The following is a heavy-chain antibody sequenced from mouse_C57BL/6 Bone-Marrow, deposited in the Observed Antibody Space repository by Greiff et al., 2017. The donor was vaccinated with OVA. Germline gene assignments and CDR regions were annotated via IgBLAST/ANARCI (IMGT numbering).Heavy chain of an antibody. J-gene: IGHJ3*01. V-gene: IGHV1-81*01. Sequence: VQLQESGAVLARPGASVKLSCKASGYTFSSYGISWVKQRTGQGLEWIGEIYPRSGNTYYNEKFKGKATLTADKSSSTAYMELRSLTSEDSAVYFCARDDGYYPFAYWGQGTLVTVSA. D-gene: IGHD2-3*01. CDR2: IYPRSGNT. CDR3: ARDDGYYPFAY. CDR1: GYTFSSYG.